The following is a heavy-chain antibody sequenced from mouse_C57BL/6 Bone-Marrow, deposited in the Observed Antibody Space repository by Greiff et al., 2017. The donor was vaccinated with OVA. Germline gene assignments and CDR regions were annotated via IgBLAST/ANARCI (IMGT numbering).Heavy chain of an antibody. CDR2: IWSGGST. CDR3: ARRAYSNWFAY. CDR1: GFSLTSYG. D-gene: IGHD2-5*01. Sequence: VHLVESGPGLVQPSQSLSITCTVSGFSLTSYGVHWVRQSPGKGLEWLGVIWSGGSTDYNAAFISRLSISKDNSKSQVFFKMNSLQADDTAIYYCARRAYSNWFAYWGQGTLVTVSA. V-gene: IGHV2-2*01. J-gene: IGHJ3*01.